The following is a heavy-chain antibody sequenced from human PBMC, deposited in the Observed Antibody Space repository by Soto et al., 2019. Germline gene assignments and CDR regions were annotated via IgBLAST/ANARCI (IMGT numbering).Heavy chain of an antibody. D-gene: IGHD2-2*01. Sequence: QVQLVESGGGMVKPGGSLRLSCAASGFTFSDYYMSWIRQAPGKGLEWVSYISSSGSTIYYADSVKGRFTISRDNAKNSLYLQMNSLRAEDPAVYYCAGGDIVVNKNWFDPWGQGTLVTVSS. CDR2: ISSSGSTI. V-gene: IGHV3-11*01. CDR1: GFTFSDYY. CDR3: AGGDIVVNKNWFDP. J-gene: IGHJ5*02.